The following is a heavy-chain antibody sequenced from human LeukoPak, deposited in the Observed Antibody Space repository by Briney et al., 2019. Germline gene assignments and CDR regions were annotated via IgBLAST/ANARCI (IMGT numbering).Heavy chain of an antibody. D-gene: IGHD6-6*01. V-gene: IGHV1-18*01. CDR2: ISAYNGNT. Sequence: ASVKVSCKASGYTFTSYGISWVRQAPGQGLEWMGWISAYNGNTNYAQKLQGRVTMTTDTSTSTAYMELRSLRSDDTAAYYCARGHLNLRYSSSSFIGYNWFDPWGQGTLVTVSS. CDR3: ARGHLNLRYSSSSFIGYNWFDP. CDR1: GYTFTSYG. J-gene: IGHJ5*02.